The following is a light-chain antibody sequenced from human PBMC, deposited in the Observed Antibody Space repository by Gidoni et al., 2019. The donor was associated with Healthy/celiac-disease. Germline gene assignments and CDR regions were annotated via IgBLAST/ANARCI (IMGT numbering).Light chain of an antibody. V-gene: IGLV6-57*02. CDR2: EDN. J-gene: IGLJ3*02. CDR1: SGSIASNY. Sequence: NFMLTQPHSVSESPWKSVTISCTGSSGSIASNYVQWYQQRPGRAPTTVIYEDNQRPSGVPDRFSGSIDSSSNAASLTSSGLKTEDEADYYCQSYDSSNWVFGGGTKLTVL. CDR3: QSYDSSNWV.